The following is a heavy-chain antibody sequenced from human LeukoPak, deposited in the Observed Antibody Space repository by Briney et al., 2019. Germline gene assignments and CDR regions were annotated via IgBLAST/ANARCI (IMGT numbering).Heavy chain of an antibody. V-gene: IGHV4-34*01. D-gene: IGHD6-13*01. J-gene: IGHJ4*02. CDR2: INHSGST. CDR3: ARGSNSSSWYDY. Sequence: SETLSLTCAVYGGSFSGYYWSWIRQPPGKGLEWIGEINHSGSTNYNPSLKSRVTISVDTSKNQFSLKLSSVTAADTAVYYCARGSNSSSWYDYWGQGTLVTVSS. CDR1: GGSFSGYY.